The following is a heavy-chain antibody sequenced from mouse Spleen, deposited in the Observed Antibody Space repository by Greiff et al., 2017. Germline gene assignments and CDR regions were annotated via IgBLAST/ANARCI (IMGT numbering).Heavy chain of an antibody. CDR1: GYTFTSYW. CDR3: ARRFTTVVATENFDY. V-gene: IGHV1-5*01. Sequence: EVQLQQSGTVLARPGASVKMSCKTSGYTFTSYWMHWVKQRPGQGLEWIGAIYPGNSDTSYNQKFKGKAKLTAVTSASTAYMELSSLTNEDSAVYYCARRFTTVVATENFDYWGQGTTLTVSS. CDR2: IYPGNSDT. J-gene: IGHJ2*01. D-gene: IGHD1-1*01.